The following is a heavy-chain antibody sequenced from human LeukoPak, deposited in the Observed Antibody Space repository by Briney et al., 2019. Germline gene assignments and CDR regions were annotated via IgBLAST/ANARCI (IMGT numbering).Heavy chain of an antibody. CDR2: IIPIFGTA. V-gene: IGHV1-69*13. J-gene: IGHJ6*02. CDR1: GGTFSSYA. D-gene: IGHD2-8*01. Sequence: SVKVSCKASGGTFSSYAISWVRQAPGQGLEWMGGIIPIFGTANYAQKFQGRVTITADESTSTAYMELSSLRSEDTAVYYCARGRGDCSSGVCYTAYFYYGMDVWGQGTTVTVSS. CDR3: ARGRGDCSSGVCYTAYFYYGMDV.